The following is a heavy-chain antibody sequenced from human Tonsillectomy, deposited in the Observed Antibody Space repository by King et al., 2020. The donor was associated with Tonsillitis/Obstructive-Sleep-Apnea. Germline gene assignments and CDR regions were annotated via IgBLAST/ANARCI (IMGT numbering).Heavy chain of an antibody. D-gene: IGHD3-9*01. J-gene: IGHJ6*03. Sequence: QLQESGPGLVKPSETLSLTCTVSGGSISSYYWSWIRQPPGRGLEWIGYIYYSGTSNYNPSLKSRVTISVDTSKNQFSLKLSSVTAADTAVYYCANILGYYYYMDVWGNGTPVTVSS. V-gene: IGHV4-59*01. CDR3: ANILGYYYYMDV. CDR1: GGSISSYY. CDR2: IYYSGTS.